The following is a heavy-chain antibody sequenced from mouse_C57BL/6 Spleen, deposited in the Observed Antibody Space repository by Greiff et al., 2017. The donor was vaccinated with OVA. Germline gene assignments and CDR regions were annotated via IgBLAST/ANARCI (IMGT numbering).Heavy chain of an antibody. CDR1: GYAFTNYL. CDR3: ARKSTLGAMDY. CDR2: INPGSGGT. J-gene: IGHJ4*01. D-gene: IGHD3-3*01. V-gene: IGHV1-54*01. Sequence: QVQLKQSGAELVRPGTSVKVSCKASGYAFTNYLIEWVKQRPGQGLEWIGVINPGSGGTNYNEKFKGKATLTADKSSSTAYMQLSSLTSEDSAVYFCARKSTLGAMDYWGQGTSGTVSS.